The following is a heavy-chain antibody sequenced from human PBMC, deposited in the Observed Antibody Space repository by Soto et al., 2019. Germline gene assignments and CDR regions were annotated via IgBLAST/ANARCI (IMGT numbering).Heavy chain of an antibody. CDR3: ASSYYYDSSGYYDY. J-gene: IGHJ4*02. Sequence: SETLSLTCKVSGGSITSGGYYWSWIRQHPVKGLEWIGYTYYTGITYYNPSLKGRVTISVDTSKNQFSLKLSSVTAADTAVYYCASSYYYDSSGYYDYWGQGTLVTVSS. CDR2: TYYTGIT. CDR1: GGSITSGGYY. V-gene: IGHV4-31*03. D-gene: IGHD3-22*01.